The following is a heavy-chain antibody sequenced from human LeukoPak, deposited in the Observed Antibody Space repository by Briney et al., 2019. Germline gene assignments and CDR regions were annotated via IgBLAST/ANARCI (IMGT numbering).Heavy chain of an antibody. Sequence: PSETLSLTCTVSGGSISSYYWSWIRQPPGKGLEWIGYIYYSGSTNYNPSLKSRVTISVDTSKNQFSLKLSSVTAADTAVYYCAQSTGWPGFDYWGQGVLVTVSS. CDR2: IYYSGST. CDR3: AQSTGWPGFDY. J-gene: IGHJ4*02. D-gene: IGHD2-2*01. V-gene: IGHV4-59*01. CDR1: GGSISSYY.